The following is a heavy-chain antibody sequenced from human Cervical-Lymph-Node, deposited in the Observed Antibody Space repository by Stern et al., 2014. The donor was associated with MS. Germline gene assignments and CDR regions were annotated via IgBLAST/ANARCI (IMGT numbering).Heavy chain of an antibody. CDR2: IWYDGNKK. CDR1: GFAFSSYG. D-gene: IGHD3-9*01. J-gene: IGHJ4*02. V-gene: IGHV3-33*01. Sequence: VQLVESGGGVVQPGRSLKLSCAASGFAFSSYGIHWVRQAPGKGLEWVALIWYDGNKKFYAEFVKGRFTISRDNSKNTGYLQMNSLRAEDTAVYYCTGVNYDILTGYYSDYWGQGTLVTVSS. CDR3: TGVNYDILTGYYSDY.